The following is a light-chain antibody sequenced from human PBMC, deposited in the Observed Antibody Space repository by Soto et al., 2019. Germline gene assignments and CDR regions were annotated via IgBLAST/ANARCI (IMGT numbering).Light chain of an antibody. CDR2: GSS. CDR3: QQYNTWPLIT. Sequence: IVMTQSPGTLSVSPGERATLSCRASQTVSRHLAWYQQKPGQAPRLLIFGSSTRATGIPDRFSGSGSGTDFTLPISSLQSEDFAVYYCQQYNTWPLITFGPGTRLDI. J-gene: IGKJ5*01. V-gene: IGKV3-15*01. CDR1: QTVSRH.